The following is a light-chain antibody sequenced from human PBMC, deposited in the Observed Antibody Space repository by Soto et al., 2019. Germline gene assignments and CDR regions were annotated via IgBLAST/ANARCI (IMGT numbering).Light chain of an antibody. CDR1: SSDVGAYNY. Sequence: QSALNQPASVSGSPVQSIAISCTGTSSDVGAYNYVSWYQQHPGKAPKLMIYDGSNRTSGVSNRFSGSKSGNTASLTISGLQAEDEADYYWISYTSTSTYCFGAGTKVTLL. CDR3: ISYTSTSTYC. J-gene: IGLJ1*01. V-gene: IGLV2-14*01. CDR2: DGS.